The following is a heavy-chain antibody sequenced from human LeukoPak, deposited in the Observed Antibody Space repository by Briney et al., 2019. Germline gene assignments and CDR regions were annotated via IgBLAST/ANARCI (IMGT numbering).Heavy chain of an antibody. Sequence: PGGSLRLSCAAPGFTFSNYAMSWVRQAPGKGLEWVAVIYSGGSTYYADSVKGRFTISRDNSKNTLYLQMNSLRAEDTAVYYCARLGSDAFDIWGQGTMVTVSS. CDR3: ARLGSDAFDI. CDR1: GFTFSNYA. J-gene: IGHJ3*02. D-gene: IGHD3-10*01. V-gene: IGHV3-53*01. CDR2: IYSGGST.